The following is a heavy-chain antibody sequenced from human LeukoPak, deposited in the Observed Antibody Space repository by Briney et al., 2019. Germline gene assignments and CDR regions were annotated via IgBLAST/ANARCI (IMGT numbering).Heavy chain of an antibody. CDR2: IYYSGST. V-gene: IGHV4-39*01. J-gene: IGHJ4*02. CDR1: GGSISSSSYY. CDR3: ALASPGYFDY. Sequence: PSETLSLTCTVSGGSISSSSYYWGWIRQPPGKGLEWIGSIYYSGSTYYNPSLKSRVTISVDTSKNQFSLKLSSVTAADTAVYYCALASPGYFDYWGQGTQVTVSS.